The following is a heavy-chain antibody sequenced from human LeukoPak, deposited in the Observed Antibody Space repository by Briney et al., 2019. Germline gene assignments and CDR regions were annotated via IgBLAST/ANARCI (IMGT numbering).Heavy chain of an antibody. V-gene: IGHV4-59*01. CDR3: ATSLAVEGAFDI. D-gene: IGHD6-19*01. CDR1: GGSISTYY. Sequence: AETLSLTCTVSGGSISTYYWSWIRQPPGKGLEWIAYISYSGSTNSHPSLKSRVTISLDTSKNQFSLKLNSVTAADTAVYYCATSLAVEGAFDIWGQGTMVTVSS. CDR2: ISYSGST. J-gene: IGHJ3*02.